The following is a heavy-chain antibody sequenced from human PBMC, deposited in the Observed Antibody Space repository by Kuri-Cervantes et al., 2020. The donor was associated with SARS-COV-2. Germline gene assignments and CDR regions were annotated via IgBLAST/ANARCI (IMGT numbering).Heavy chain of an antibody. CDR1: GFTFSSYA. V-gene: IGHV3-23*01. J-gene: IGHJ4*02. CDR2: ISGSGGST. D-gene: IGHD6-13*01. CDR3: AKASVTAAAPFDY. Sequence: GESLKISCAASGFTFSSYAMSWVRQAPGKGLEWVSAISGSGGSTYYADPVKGRFTISRDNSKNTLYLQMNSLRAEDTAVYYCAKASVTAAAPFDYWGQGTLVTVSS.